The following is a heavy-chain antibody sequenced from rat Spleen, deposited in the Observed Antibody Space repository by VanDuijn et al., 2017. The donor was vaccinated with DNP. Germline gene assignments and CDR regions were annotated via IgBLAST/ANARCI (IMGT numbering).Heavy chain of an antibody. CDR1: GFTFNDFP. CDR3: TRRDTTDWGYFDY. D-gene: IGHD1-6*01. V-gene: IGHV5-46*01. J-gene: IGHJ2*01. CDR2: ISTSGSRT. Sequence: EVQLVESGGGLVQPGRSMKLSCAASGFTFNDFPMAWVRQAPKKGLEWLATISTSGSRTYYPDSVKGRFTISRDNAKSSLYLQMNSLKSEDTATYYCTRRDTTDWGYFDYWGQGVMVTVSS.